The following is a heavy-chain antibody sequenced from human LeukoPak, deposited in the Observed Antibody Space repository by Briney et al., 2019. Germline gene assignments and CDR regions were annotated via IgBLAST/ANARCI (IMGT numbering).Heavy chain of an antibody. J-gene: IGHJ6*03. CDR3: ARNSSTIAPRLDPHYYYNYMDV. V-gene: IGHV4-39*01. CDR1: GGSISSGYYY. Sequence: PSETLSLTCTVSGGSISSGYYYWGWIRQPPGKGLEWIGSVIYSGSTSYNPSFKSRITMSVDTSKNQFSLRLNSVTAADTAVYYCARNSSTIAPRLDPHYYYNYMDVWGKGTTVTVSS. CDR2: VIYSGST. D-gene: IGHD6-6*01.